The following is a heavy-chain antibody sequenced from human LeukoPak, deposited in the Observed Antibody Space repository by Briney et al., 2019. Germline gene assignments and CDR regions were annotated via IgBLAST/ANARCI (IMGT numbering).Heavy chain of an antibody. CDR1: GFTFSSYA. CDR2: ISYDGSNK. Sequence: GGSLRLSCAASGFTFSSYAMHWVRQAPGKGLEWVAVISYDGSNKYYADSVKGRFTISRDNAKNSLYLQMNSLRAEDTAVYYCARERLLSRYWGQGTLVTVSS. J-gene: IGHJ4*02. D-gene: IGHD2-2*01. CDR3: ARERLLSRY. V-gene: IGHV3-30*04.